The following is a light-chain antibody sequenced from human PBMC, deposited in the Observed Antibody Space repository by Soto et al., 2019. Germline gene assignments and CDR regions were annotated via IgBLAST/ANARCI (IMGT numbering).Light chain of an antibody. CDR1: TYGFESYNQ. J-gene: IGLJ1*01. Sequence: QSALTQPASMSGSPGQSITISCSGTTYGFESYNQVSWYQQHPGKAPEILIYEGSKRPSGVSNRFSGSKSGNTASLTISGLQAEDEADYFCSSYVGDSAYAFGTGTKVTGL. CDR2: EGS. V-gene: IGLV2-23*01. CDR3: SSYVGDSAYA.